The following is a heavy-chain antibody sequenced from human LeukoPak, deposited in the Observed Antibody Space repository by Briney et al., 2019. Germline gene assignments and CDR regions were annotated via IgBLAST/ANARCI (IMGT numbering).Heavy chain of an antibody. CDR2: MNPNSGNT. Sequence: ASVKVSCKASGYTFTSYDINWVRQATVQGLEWMGWMNPNSGNTGYAQKFQGRVTMTRNTSISTAYMELSSLRSEDTAVYYCARARVVVAATAPKHNWFDPWGQGTLVTVSS. CDR3: ARARVVVAATAPKHNWFDP. J-gene: IGHJ5*02. V-gene: IGHV1-8*01. D-gene: IGHD2-15*01. CDR1: GYTFTSYD.